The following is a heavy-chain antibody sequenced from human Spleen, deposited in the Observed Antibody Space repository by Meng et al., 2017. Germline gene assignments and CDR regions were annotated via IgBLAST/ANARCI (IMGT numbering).Heavy chain of an antibody. CDR2: ISGSGGST. J-gene: IGHJ4*02. CDR1: GFSFSSYG. V-gene: IGHV3-23*01. CDR3: ARDVAGRGGY. D-gene: IGHD1-26*01. Sequence: GESLKISCAASGFSFSSYGMSWVRQAPGKGLEWVSAISGSGGSTYYADSVKGRFTISRDNAKNSMYLQMDSLRAEDTAVYYCARDVAGRGGYWGQGTLVTVSS.